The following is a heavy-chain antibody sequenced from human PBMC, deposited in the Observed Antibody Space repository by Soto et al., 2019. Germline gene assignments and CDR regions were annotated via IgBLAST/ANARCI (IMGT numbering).Heavy chain of an antibody. D-gene: IGHD3-10*01. CDR2: IKEDGSDK. Sequence: EVQLVASGGGLVQPGGSLRLSCAASAFTFSNYYMSWFRQAPGKGLEWLANIKEDGSDKYYVDSVKGRFTISRAHAENSLYLQMNSLRAEDTAVYYCARWIRGTVDYWGQGTLVTVSS. J-gene: IGHJ4*02. V-gene: IGHV3-7*01. CDR1: AFTFSNYY. CDR3: ARWIRGTVDY.